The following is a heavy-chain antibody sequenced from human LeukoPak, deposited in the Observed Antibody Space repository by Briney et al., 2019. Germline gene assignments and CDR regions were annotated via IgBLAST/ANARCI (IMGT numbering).Heavy chain of an antibody. CDR3: ARRPVATIKGYFDS. V-gene: IGHV3-30*09. J-gene: IGHJ4*02. D-gene: IGHD5-24*01. CDR2: STDGNYK. Sequence: STDGNYKYYADSVKGRFAVSRDNSENMLYLQMNSLSADDTAVYYCARRPVATIKGYFDSWGQGTLVTVSS.